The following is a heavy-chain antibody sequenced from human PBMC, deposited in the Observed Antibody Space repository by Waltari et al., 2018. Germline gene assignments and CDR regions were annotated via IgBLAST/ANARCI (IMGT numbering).Heavy chain of an antibody. J-gene: IGHJ4*02. CDR2: IQYNGNT. CDR1: RGSISSHY. V-gene: IGHV4-59*11. D-gene: IGHD3-10*01. Sequence: QVQLQESGPGLVKPSETLSPTCTVPRGSISSHYWSWIRQPPGKGLEWIGHIQYNGNTNYNPSLKSRVTISVDTSKTQFSLRLSSLTAADTAVYYCARFSRGRYFDFWAQGTLVTVSS. CDR3: ARFSRGRYFDF.